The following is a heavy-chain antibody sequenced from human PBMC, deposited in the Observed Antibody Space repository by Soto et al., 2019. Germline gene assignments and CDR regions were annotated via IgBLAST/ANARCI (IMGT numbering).Heavy chain of an antibody. CDR1: GYPFGDYA. CDR3: AKDAIPYNGRDDAFDL. Sequence: EVHLLESGGDLVQPGGTLILSCVASGYPFGDYAMRWVRQAPGKGLEWVSAIGPTEAHAPAYAASVMGRFTISRDNSRNILYLQMTNLRAEDTGVYYCAKDAIPYNGRDDAFDLWGQGTMVTVSS. CDR2: IGPTEAHAP. J-gene: IGHJ3*01. V-gene: IGHV3-23*01. D-gene: IGHD2-2*02.